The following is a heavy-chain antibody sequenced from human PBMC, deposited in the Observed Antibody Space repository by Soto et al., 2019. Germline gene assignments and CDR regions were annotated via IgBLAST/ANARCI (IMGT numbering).Heavy chain of an antibody. CDR3: ARHPGTPDTPIV. V-gene: IGHV1-18*01. D-gene: IGHD1-26*01. CDR2: ISAYNGNT. J-gene: IGHJ4*02. CDR1: GYTFTSYV. Sequence: ASVKVSCKASGYTFTSYVISWVLQAPGQGLEWMGWISAYNGNTNYAQKLQGRVTMATDTSTSTAYMELRSLRSDDTPVYYCARHPGTPDTPIVWGQGTRVTVSS.